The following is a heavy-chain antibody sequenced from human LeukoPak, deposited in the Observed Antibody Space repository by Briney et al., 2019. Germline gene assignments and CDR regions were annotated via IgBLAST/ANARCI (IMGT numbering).Heavy chain of an antibody. V-gene: IGHV1-8*01. CDR1: GYTFTSYD. Sequence: ASVKASCKASGYTFTSYDINWVRQATGQGLEWMGWMNPNSGNTGYAQKFQGRVTMTRNTSISTAYMELSSLRSEDTAVYYCARGDGYLHHNDYWGQGTLVTVSS. D-gene: IGHD5-12*01. CDR2: MNPNSGNT. CDR3: ARGDGYLHHNDY. J-gene: IGHJ4*02.